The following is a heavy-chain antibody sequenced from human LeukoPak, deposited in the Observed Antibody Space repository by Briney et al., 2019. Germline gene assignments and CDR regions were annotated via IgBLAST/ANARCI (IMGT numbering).Heavy chain of an antibody. J-gene: IGHJ4*02. CDR1: GFTFSSYA. CDR3: ANGDYYDSSGASPGFDY. Sequence: GGSLRLSCAASGFTFSSYAMSWVCQAPGKGLEWVSAISGSGGSTYYADSVKGRFTISRDNSKNTLYLQMNSLRAEDTAVYYCANGDYYDSSGASPGFDYWGQGTLVTVSS. CDR2: ISGSGGST. V-gene: IGHV3-23*01. D-gene: IGHD3-22*01.